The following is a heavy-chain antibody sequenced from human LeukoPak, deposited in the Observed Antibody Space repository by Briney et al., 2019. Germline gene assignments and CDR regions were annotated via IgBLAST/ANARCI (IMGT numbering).Heavy chain of an antibody. CDR2: IKNKADGGTT. J-gene: IGHJ4*02. Sequence: GGSLRLSCAASGSTFSNSWMSWVRQAPGRGLEWVGRIKNKADGGTTDYAAPVKGRFSISRDDSKDTVYLQMNSLKTEDTAVYYCTTDLGGWAFTNFDFWGQGTLVTVSS. D-gene: IGHD3-3*01. CDR1: GSTFSNSW. CDR3: TTDLGGWAFTNFDF. V-gene: IGHV3-15*01.